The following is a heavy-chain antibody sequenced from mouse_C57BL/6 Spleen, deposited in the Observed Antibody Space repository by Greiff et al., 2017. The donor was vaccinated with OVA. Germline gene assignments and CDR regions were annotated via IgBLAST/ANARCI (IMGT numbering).Heavy chain of an antibody. J-gene: IGHJ2*01. D-gene: IGHD1-1*02. V-gene: IGHV1-54*01. CDR2: INPGSGGT. CDR1: GYAFTNYL. Sequence: QVQLQQSGAELVRPGTSVKVSCKASGYAFTNYLIEWVKQRPGQGLEWIGVINPGSGGTNYNEKFKGKATLTADKSSSTAYMQLSSLTSEDSAVYCCARGLFFDDWGQGTTLTVSS. CDR3: ARGLFFDD.